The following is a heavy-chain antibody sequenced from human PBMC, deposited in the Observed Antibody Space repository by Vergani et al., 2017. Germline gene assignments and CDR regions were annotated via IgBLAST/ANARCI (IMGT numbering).Heavy chain of an antibody. CDR2: ISSSSSYI. D-gene: IGHD5-24*01. J-gene: IGHJ4*02. CDR3: ARDRAEMELLSIDY. Sequence: VQLVESGGGLVKPGGSLRLSCAASGFTFSSYSMNWVRQAPGKGLEWVSSISSSSSYIYYADSVKGRFTLSRDNAKNSLYLQMNSLRADDTAVYYCARDRAEMELLSIDYWGQGTLVTVSS. CDR1: GFTFSSYS. V-gene: IGHV3-21*01.